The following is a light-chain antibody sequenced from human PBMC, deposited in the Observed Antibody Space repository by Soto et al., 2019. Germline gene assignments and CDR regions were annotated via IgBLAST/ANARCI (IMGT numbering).Light chain of an antibody. V-gene: IGKV1-6*01. CDR3: LQYINYPRT. CDR1: QRIRNS. Sequence: AIQMTQSPASQSASGGDRVNISGLASQRIRNSLAWYQQKPGKPPKLLIYGASNLQSGVPPRFSGSGSGTDFTLAISSLQPEDSATYYCLQYINYPRTFGQGTKVDIK. CDR2: GAS. J-gene: IGKJ1*01.